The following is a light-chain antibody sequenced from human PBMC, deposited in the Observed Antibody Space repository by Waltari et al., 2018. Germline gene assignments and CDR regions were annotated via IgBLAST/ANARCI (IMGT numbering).Light chain of an antibody. J-gene: IGLJ2*01. Sequence: SVLTQPPSVSGAPRPSVTIPCTGSSSTVWPGFAVHCYQQLPGAAPKLLIYDNNNRPSGVPDRLSGSKSGTSASLAITGLQADDEADYYCQSYDTSLGGVVFGGGTKLTVL. CDR2: DNN. CDR3: QSYDTSLGGVV. V-gene: IGLV1-40*01. CDR1: SSTVWPGFA.